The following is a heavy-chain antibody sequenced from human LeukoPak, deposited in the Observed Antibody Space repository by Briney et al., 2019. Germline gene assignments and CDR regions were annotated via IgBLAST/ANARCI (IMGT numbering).Heavy chain of an antibody. Sequence: PGGSLRLSCAASGFTFSSYWMSWVRQAPGKGLEWVSAISGSGGSTYYADSVKGRFTISRDNSKNTLYLQMNSLRAEDTAVYYCAKDSITMVRGVIIVFDYWGQGTLVTVSS. J-gene: IGHJ4*02. CDR1: GFTFSSYW. CDR3: AKDSITMVRGVIIVFDY. D-gene: IGHD3-10*01. V-gene: IGHV3-23*01. CDR2: ISGSGGST.